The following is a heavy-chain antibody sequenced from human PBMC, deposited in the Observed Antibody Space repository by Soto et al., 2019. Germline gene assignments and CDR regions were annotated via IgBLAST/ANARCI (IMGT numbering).Heavy chain of an antibody. D-gene: IGHD3-22*01. J-gene: IGHJ3*02. V-gene: IGHV5-51*01. Sequence: PGESLKISCQGSGGSFTSYWIGWVRQMTGKGLEWMGIIYPGDSDTRYSPSFQGQVTISADKSISTAYLQWSSLKASDTAMYYCARMYYYDSSGYSHRRPDAFDIWGQGTMVTVSS. CDR3: ARMYYYDSSGYSHRRPDAFDI. CDR1: GGSFTSYW. CDR2: IYPGDSDT.